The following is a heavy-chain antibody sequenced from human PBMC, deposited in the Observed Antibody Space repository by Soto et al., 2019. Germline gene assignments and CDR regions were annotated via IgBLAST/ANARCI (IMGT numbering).Heavy chain of an antibody. D-gene: IGHD3-10*01. CDR1: GGTFNSYT. V-gene: IGHV1-69*02. J-gene: IGHJ6*02. CDR3: ARFRGSYGMDV. Sequence: QVQLVQSGAEVKKPGSSVKVSCKASGGTFNSYTISWVRQAPGQGLEWMGGIIPILGIANYAQKFQGRVTIPADKSTITAYMELSSLRSEDTAVYYCARFRGSYGMDVLGQGTTVTVSS. CDR2: IIPILGIA.